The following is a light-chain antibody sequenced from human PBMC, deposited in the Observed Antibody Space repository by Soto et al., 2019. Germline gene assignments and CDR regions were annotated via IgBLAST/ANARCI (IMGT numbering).Light chain of an antibody. CDR1: QSISTW. CDR3: QKYNSVWT. Sequence: DIQLTQSPSTLSASVGDRGTITCRSSQSISTWLAWYQQKPGKAPKLLIYDAFYLERGVPSRFSGSGSGTEFTLTISSLQPDDLETYYCQKYNSVWTFGQWNKVDI. V-gene: IGKV1-5*01. J-gene: IGKJ1*01. CDR2: DAF.